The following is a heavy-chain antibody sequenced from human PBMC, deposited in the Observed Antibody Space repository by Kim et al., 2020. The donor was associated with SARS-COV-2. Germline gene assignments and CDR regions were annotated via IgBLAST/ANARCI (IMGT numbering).Heavy chain of an antibody. CDR3: ARRSGDSPRSFDD. D-gene: IGHD3-22*01. CDR2: ISTYNGNT. V-gene: IGHV1-18*01. Sequence: ASVKVSCKASGYTFTSYGISWVRQAPGQRLQWMGWISTYNGNTKYAQKLQGRVTMTTDTSTSTAYMDLRSLRSDDTAVYYCARRSGDSPRSFDDWGQGTQVTVSS. J-gene: IGHJ4*02. CDR1: GYTFTSYG.